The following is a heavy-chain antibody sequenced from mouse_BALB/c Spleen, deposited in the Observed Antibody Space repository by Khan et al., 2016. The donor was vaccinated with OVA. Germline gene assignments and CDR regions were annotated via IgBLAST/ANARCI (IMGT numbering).Heavy chain of an antibody. CDR2: ISYSGST. V-gene: IGHV3-2*02. CDR1: DYSITSNYA. CDR3: ARGNYYGYVMDY. D-gene: IGHD1-1*01. Sequence: EVQLQESGPGLVKPSQSLSLTCTVTDYSITSNYAWNWIRQFPGNKLEWMGYISYSGSTNYNPSLKSRISITRDTSKNQFFLQLNSVTTEDTATYYCARGNYYGYVMDYWGQGTSITVSS. J-gene: IGHJ4*01.